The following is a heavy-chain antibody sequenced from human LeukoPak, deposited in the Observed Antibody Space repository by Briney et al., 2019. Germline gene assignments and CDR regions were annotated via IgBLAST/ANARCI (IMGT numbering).Heavy chain of an antibody. V-gene: IGHV1-69*01. CDR2: IIPIFGTA. J-gene: IGHJ3*02. CDR1: GGTFSSYA. CDR3: ANPSGSYSAFDI. D-gene: IGHD1-26*01. Sequence: SVKVSCKASGGTFSSYATSWVRQAPGQGLEWMGGIIPIFGTANYAQKFQGRVTITADESTSTAYMELSSLRSEDTAVYYCANPSGSYSAFDIWGQGTMVTVSS.